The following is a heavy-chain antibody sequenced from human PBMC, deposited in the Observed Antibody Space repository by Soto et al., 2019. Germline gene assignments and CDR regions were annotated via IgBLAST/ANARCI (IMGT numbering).Heavy chain of an antibody. CDR1: GYTFTSYG. CDR3: ARFRIAVACSSDAFDI. CDR2: ISAYNGNT. D-gene: IGHD6-19*01. V-gene: IGHV1-18*04. Sequence: ASVKVSCKASGYTFTSYGISWVRQAPGQGLEWMGWISAYNGNTNYAQKLQGRVTMTTDTSTSTAYMELRSLRSDDTAVYYCARFRIAVACSSDAFDIWGQGTMVTVS. J-gene: IGHJ3*02.